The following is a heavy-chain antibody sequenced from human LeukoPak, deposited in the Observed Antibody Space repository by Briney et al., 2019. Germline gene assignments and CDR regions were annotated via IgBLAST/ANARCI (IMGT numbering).Heavy chain of an antibody. CDR2: ISSSSSYI. D-gene: IGHD6-6*01. V-gene: IGHV3-21*01. Sequence: GGSLRLSCAASGFTFSSYSMNWVRQAPGKGLEWVSSISSSSSYIYYADSVKGRFTISRDNAKNTLYLQMNSLRAEDTAVYYCAREYSSSSYYYGMDVWGQGTTVTVSS. CDR1: GFTFSSYS. CDR3: AREYSSSSYYYGMDV. J-gene: IGHJ6*02.